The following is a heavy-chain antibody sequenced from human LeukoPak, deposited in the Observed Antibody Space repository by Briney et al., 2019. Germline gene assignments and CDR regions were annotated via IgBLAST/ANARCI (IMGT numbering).Heavy chain of an antibody. CDR3: ARVSLVRGAPDYYFDY. CDR1: GGSISSGSYY. Sequence: SETLSLTCTVSGGSISSGSYYWSRIRQPAGKGLEWIGRIYTSGSTNYNPSLKSRVTMSVDTSKNQFSLKLSSVTAADTAVYYCARVSLVRGAPDYYFDYWGQGTLVTVSS. CDR2: IYTSGST. D-gene: IGHD3-10*01. J-gene: IGHJ4*02. V-gene: IGHV4-61*02.